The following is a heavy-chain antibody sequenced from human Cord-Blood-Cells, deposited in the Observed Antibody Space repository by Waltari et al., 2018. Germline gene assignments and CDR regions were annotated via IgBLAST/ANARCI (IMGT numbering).Heavy chain of an antibody. CDR3: AREGFSGSYFGNY. V-gene: IGHV3-53*01. D-gene: IGHD1-26*01. Sequence: EVQLVESGGGLIQPGGSLRLSCAASGFTVSSNYMSWVRQAPGKGLEWFSVIYSGGSTYYADPVKGRFTISRDNSKNTLYLQMNSLRAEDTAVYYCAREGFSGSYFGNYWGQGTLVTVSS. CDR2: IYSGGST. J-gene: IGHJ4*02. CDR1: GFTVSSNY.